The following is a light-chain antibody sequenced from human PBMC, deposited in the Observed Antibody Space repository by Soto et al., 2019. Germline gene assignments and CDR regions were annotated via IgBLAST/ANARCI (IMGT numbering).Light chain of an antibody. Sequence: QSALTQPASLSGSPGQPITISCTGTSGDVGTYNLVSWYQQHPGKAPKLLIYEGTKRPSGVSDRFSGFRSGNTASLTITGLRAEDEADYYCSSYAISSTYVFGTGTKVTVL. V-gene: IGLV2-23*01. J-gene: IGLJ1*01. CDR2: EGT. CDR1: SGDVGTYNL. CDR3: SSYAISSTYV.